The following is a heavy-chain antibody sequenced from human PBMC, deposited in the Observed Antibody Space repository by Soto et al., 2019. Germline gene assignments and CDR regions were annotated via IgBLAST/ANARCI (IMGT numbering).Heavy chain of an antibody. D-gene: IGHD1-26*01. CDR2: ISGSGGST. CDR1: GFTFSSYA. J-gene: IGHJ4*02. V-gene: IGHV3-23*01. CDR3: ARRGSGSYYDY. Sequence: EVLLLESGGGLVQPGGSLRLSCAASGFTFSSYAMRWVRQALLKGLGWVSAISGSGGSTYYADSRKGRFTISRDNSKNTLYLQMNSLRAEDTAVYYCARRGSGSYYDYWGQGTLVTVSS.